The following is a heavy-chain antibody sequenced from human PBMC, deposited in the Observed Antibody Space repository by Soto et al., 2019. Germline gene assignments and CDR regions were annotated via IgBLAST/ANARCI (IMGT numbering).Heavy chain of an antibody. CDR1: GGSISSGGYY. J-gene: IGHJ5*02. Sequence: QVQLQESGPGLVKPSQTLSLTCTVSGGSISSGGYYWSWIRQHPGKGLEWIGYIYYSGSTYYNPSRNSRVTESVDTSNNHSSLKLRSVPSAGMAVYYCALGITGTYLPQHWSDPWGQRSTVTVSP. V-gene: IGHV4-31*03. D-gene: IGHD1-7*01. CDR3: ALGITGTYLPQHWSDP. CDR2: IYYSGST.